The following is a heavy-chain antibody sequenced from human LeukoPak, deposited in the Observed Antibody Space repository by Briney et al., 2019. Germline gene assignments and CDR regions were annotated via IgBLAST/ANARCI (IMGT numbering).Heavy chain of an antibody. J-gene: IGHJ4*02. Sequence: GASVKVSCKASGYTFTSYYMHWVRQAPGQGLEWMGIINPSGGSTSYAQKFQGRVTMTRDTSTSTVYMELSSLRSEDTAVYYCARQARLGYCSGGSCYSYYFDYWGQGTLVTVSP. CDR1: GYTFTSYY. CDR3: ARQARLGYCSGGSCYSYYFDY. D-gene: IGHD2-15*01. V-gene: IGHV1-46*01. CDR2: INPSGGST.